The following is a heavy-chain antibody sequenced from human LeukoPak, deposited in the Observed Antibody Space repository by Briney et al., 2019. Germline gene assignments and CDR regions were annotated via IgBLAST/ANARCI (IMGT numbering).Heavy chain of an antibody. V-gene: IGHV4-4*09. Sequence: KPSQTLSLTCSVSGGSLTNYYWGWVRQPPGKGLEYIGYIHSDGTTNYTPSLKSRVTVSLDSSRTHFSLRLSFVTAADTAVYFCARLNYRGGEALHFDYWGQGTLVAVSS. CDR2: IHSDGTT. D-gene: IGHD3-16*01. CDR3: ARLNYRGGEALHFDY. J-gene: IGHJ4*02. CDR1: GGSLTNYY.